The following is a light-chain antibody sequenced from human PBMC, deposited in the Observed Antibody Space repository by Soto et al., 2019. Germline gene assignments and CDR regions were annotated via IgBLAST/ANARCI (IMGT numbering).Light chain of an antibody. Sequence: EIVLTESAGTLSQTPGERATLSCRASQSISDTLAWYQQKPGQAPRLLIHGASTRATGFPARFSGSGSGTDFTLTISSLQSEDFAVYYCQQYNNWPWTFGQGTMA. CDR1: QSISDT. CDR3: QQYNNWPWT. CDR2: GAS. J-gene: IGKJ1*01. V-gene: IGKV3-15*01.